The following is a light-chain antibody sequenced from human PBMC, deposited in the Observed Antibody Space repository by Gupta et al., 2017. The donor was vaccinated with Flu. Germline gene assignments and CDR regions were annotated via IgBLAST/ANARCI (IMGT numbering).Light chain of an antibody. CDR1: KIGGKN. CDR3: QVWDSDSDHHYV. Sequence: GNKIGGKNVDWYQQKPGQAPVLVVYGNSDRPSGIPERFSGANSGNTATLSISRVEAGDEDDYYCQVWDSDSDHHYVFGSGTKVTVL. CDR2: GNS. V-gene: IGLV3-21*02. J-gene: IGLJ1*01.